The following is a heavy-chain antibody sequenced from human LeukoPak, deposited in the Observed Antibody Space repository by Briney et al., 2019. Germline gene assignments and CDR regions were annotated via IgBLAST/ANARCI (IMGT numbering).Heavy chain of an antibody. CDR2: ISGGGST. J-gene: IGHJ6*02. Sequence: GGSLRLSCAASGFTFSSYSMNWVRRAPGKGLEWVSAISGGGSTYYADSVKGRFTISRDNSKNTLYLQMNSLRAEDTAVYYCAKARGYSYEYGMDVWGQGTTVTVS. V-gene: IGHV3-23*01. CDR1: GFTFSSYS. D-gene: IGHD5-18*01. CDR3: AKARGYSYEYGMDV.